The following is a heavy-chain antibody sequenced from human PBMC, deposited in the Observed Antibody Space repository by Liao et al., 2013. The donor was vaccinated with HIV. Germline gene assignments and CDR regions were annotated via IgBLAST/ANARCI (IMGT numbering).Heavy chain of an antibody. D-gene: IGHD1-26*01. J-gene: IGHJ4*02. Sequence: HLQLQESGPGLVKPSETVSLTCTVSNDSISSSPYYWGWVRQPPGKGLEWIGSIYPSGTTYYNPSLKSRVTMSVDTSKNQFYLKLNSLTAADTAVYYCARDLRPGAPFDYWGQGTLVTVSS. CDR3: ARDLRPGAPFDY. V-gene: IGHV4-39*07. CDR2: IYPSGTT. CDR1: NDSISSSPYY.